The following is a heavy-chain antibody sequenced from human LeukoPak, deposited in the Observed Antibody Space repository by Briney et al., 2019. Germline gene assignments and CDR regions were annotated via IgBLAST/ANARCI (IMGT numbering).Heavy chain of an antibody. D-gene: IGHD6-13*01. Sequence: PGRSLRLSCSASGFTFSSYAMHWVRQAPGKGLEYVSAISSNGGSTYYADSVKGRFTISRDNSKNTLYLQMSSLRAEDTAVYYCVKDLSSSSWYEYWFDPWGQGTLVTVSS. V-gene: IGHV3-64D*06. CDR1: GFTFSSYA. CDR2: ISSNGGST. CDR3: VKDLSSSSWYEYWFDP. J-gene: IGHJ5*02.